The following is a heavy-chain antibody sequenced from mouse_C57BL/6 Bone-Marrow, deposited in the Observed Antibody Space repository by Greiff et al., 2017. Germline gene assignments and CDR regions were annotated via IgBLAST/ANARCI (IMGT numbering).Heavy chain of an antibody. CDR2: IYPGSGST. Sequence: QVQLQQPGAELVKPGASVKMSCKASGYTFTSYWITWVKQRPGQGLEWIGDIYPGSGSTNYNEKFKSKATLTVDKSSSTAYMQLSSLTSEDSAVYYCARSGYYVDYWGQGTTLTVSS. CDR1: GYTFTSYW. CDR3: ARSGYYVDY. J-gene: IGHJ2*01. D-gene: IGHD4-1*01. V-gene: IGHV1-55*01.